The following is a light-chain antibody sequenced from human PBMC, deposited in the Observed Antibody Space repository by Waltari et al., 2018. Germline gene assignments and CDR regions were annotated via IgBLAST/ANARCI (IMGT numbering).Light chain of an antibody. V-gene: IGKV3-20*01. CDR2: DAS. J-gene: IGKJ1*01. CDR1: QSVSRT. CDR3: QKYGTLPAT. Sequence: ELVLTQSPDTLSLSPGDRATLSCRAGQSVSRTLAWYQQKPGQAPRLLIYDASSRATGVPDRFSGSGSGTDFSLTISRLEPEDFAVYYCQKYGTLPATFGQGTKVEIK.